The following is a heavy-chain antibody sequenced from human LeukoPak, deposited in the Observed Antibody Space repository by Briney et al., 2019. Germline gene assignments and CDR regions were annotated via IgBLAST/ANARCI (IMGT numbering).Heavy chain of an antibody. D-gene: IGHD3-22*01. CDR3: AREVREYYYDSSGYYQSDY. Sequence: SETLSLTCAVYGGSFSGYYWSWIRQPPGKGLEWIGEINHSGSTNYNPSLKSRVTISVDTSKNQFSLKLSSVTAADTAVYYCAREVREYYYDSSGYYQSDYWGQGTLVTVSS. CDR1: GGSFSGYY. V-gene: IGHV4-34*01. J-gene: IGHJ4*02. CDR2: INHSGST.